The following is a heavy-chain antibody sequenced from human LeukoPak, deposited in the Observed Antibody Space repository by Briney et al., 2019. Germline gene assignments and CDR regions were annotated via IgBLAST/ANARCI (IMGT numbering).Heavy chain of an antibody. CDR1: GYTFTSYG. CDR2: ISAYNGYT. V-gene: IGHV1-18*01. J-gene: IGHJ4*02. Sequence: ASVQVSCKASGYTFTSYGISWVRRAPGQGLEWTGWISAYNGYTNYAQKLQGRVTMTTDTSTSTAYMELRSLRSDDTAVYYCARGGYYYDSSGYRFDYWGQGTLVTVSS. D-gene: IGHD3-22*01. CDR3: ARGGYYYDSSGYRFDY.